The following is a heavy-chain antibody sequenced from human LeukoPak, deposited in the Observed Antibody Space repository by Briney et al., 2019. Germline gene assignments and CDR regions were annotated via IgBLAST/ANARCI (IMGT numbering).Heavy chain of an antibody. V-gene: IGHV3-30*03. D-gene: IGHD5-12*01. CDR2: ISHDGSHK. J-gene: IGHJ4*02. CDR1: GLTFSTYG. Sequence: GGSLRLSCAASGLTFSTYGMHWVRQAPGKGLEWMAVISHDGSHKYYADSVKGRFTISRDNSKNTLYLQMNSLRAEDTAVYYCARSGGYGWDYWGQGAVVTVSS. CDR3: ARSGGYGWDY.